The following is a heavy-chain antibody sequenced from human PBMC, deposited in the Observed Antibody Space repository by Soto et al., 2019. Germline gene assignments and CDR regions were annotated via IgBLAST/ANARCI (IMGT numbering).Heavy chain of an antibody. CDR3: ARGHYDDTGAYYDHYGLDI. J-gene: IGHJ6*04. Sequence: QVQLVESGGGLVRPGGSLRLSCAASGFTLTDYYMTVLRQAPGKGLERVSYTSSSSSDLSYPDSVKGRLTISRDNAKNSLYLQITGLRPEDTAVYYCARGHYDDTGAYYDHYGLDIWGKGTAVTVAS. D-gene: IGHD3-22*01. CDR1: GFTLTDYY. V-gene: IGHV3-11*01. CDR2: TSSSSSDL.